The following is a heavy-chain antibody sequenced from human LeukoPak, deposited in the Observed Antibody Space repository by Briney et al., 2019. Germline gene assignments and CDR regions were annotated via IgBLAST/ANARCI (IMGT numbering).Heavy chain of an antibody. Sequence: ASVKVSCKASGYTFTYYGLNWVRLAPGQGLEWVGWISAYNGNTNYAQKLQDRVTMTTDASTSTAYLELRSLRSDGTAVYYCARDRTAVPAAGSDSWGQGTLVTVSS. J-gene: IGHJ5*01. CDR1: GYTFTYYG. CDR2: ISAYNGNT. V-gene: IGHV1-18*01. D-gene: IGHD2-2*01. CDR3: ARDRTAVPAAGSDS.